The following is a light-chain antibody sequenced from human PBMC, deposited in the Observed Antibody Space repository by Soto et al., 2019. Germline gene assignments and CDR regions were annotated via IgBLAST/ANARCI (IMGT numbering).Light chain of an antibody. V-gene: IGKV3-15*01. CDR1: QSLYSN. CDR2: ATS. CDR3: QQYSKWPLA. J-gene: IGKJ4*01. Sequence: EIVMTQSPATLSVSPGERATLSCRASQSLYSNLAWYQQKPGQSPRLLIYATSTRASGIPARFSGSASGTDFTLTISSLQDEDFALYYCQQYSKWPLAFGGGTKVEIK.